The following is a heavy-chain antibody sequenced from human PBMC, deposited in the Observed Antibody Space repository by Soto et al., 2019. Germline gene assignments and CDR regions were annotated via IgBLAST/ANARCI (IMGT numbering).Heavy chain of an antibody. V-gene: IGHV4-34*01. D-gene: IGHD5-12*01. J-gene: IGHJ4*02. Sequence: SETLSLTCAVYGGSFSGYYWSWIRQPPGKGLEWIGEINHSGSTNYNPSLKSRVTISVDTSKNQFSLKLSSVTAADTAVYYCARGKYSGYMYYFDYWGQGTLVTVSS. CDR2: INHSGST. CDR3: ARGKYSGYMYYFDY. CDR1: GGSFSGYY.